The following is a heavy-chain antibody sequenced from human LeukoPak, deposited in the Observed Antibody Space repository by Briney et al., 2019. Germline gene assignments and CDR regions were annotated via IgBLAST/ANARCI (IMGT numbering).Heavy chain of an antibody. CDR1: GFTFDDYA. V-gene: IGHV3-9*01. D-gene: IGHD3-10*01. J-gene: IGHJ4*02. CDR3: AKGRSYGSGSYWLDFDY. Sequence: PGRSLRLSCAASGFTFDDYAMHWVRQAPGKGLEWVSGISWNSGSIGYADSVKGRFTISRDNAKNSLYLQMNSLRAEDTALYYCAKGRSYGSGSYWLDFDYWGQGTLVTVSS. CDR2: ISWNSGSI.